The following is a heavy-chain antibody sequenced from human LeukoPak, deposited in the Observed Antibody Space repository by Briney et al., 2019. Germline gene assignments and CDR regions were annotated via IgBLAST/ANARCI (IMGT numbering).Heavy chain of an antibody. Sequence: GESLKISCKGSGYSFTSYWIGWVRQMPGKGLEWMGIIYPGDSDTRYSSSFQGQVTISADKSISTAYLQWSSLKASDTAMYYCARWTIVATITSHLDYWGQGTLVTVSS. D-gene: IGHD5-12*01. J-gene: IGHJ4*02. CDR3: ARWTIVATITSHLDY. CDR2: IYPGDSDT. CDR1: GYSFTSYW. V-gene: IGHV5-51*01.